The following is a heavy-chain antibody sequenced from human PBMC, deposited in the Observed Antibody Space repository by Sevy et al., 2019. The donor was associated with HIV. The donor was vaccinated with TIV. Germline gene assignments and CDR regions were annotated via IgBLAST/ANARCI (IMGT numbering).Heavy chain of an antibody. D-gene: IGHD1-1*01. V-gene: IGHV3-30*02. CDR3: ATRWTPGY. CDR2: IRYDGSNE. CDR1: VFAFSAYG. J-gene: IGHJ4*02. Sequence: GGSLRLSCAASVFAFSAYGMHWVRQAPGKGLEWVAFIRYDGSNEFYADSVRGRFTISRDNSNNTLFLQMNSLRADDTAVYYCATRWTPGYWGQGTLVTVSS.